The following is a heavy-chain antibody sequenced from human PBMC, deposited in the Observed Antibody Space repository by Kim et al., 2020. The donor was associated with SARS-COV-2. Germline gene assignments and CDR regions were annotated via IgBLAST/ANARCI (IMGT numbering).Heavy chain of an antibody. CDR3: AKVQDSSGYYDYYYGMDV. D-gene: IGHD3-22*01. J-gene: IGHJ6*02. V-gene: IGHV3-23*01. Sequence: KGRFTISRDNTKNTLYLQMNSLRAEDTAVYYCAKVQDSSGYYDYYYGMDVWGQGTTVTVSS.